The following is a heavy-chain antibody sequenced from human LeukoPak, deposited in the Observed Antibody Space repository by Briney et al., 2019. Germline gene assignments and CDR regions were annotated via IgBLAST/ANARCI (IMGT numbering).Heavy chain of an antibody. V-gene: IGHV6-1*01. CDR2: TYYRSKWYK. J-gene: IGHJ1*01. Sequence: SQTLSLTCAISGDIVSSNSVTWNWIRQSPSRGLEWLGRTYYRSKWYKYYAVSVKGRITINPDTSKNQFSLQLNSVTPEDTAVYYCARGPSYFQHWGQGTLVTVSS. CDR1: GDIVSSNSVT. CDR3: ARGPSYFQH.